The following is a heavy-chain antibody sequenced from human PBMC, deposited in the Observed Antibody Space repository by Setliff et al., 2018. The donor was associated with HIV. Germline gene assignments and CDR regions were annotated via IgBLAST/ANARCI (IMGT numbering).Heavy chain of an antibody. V-gene: IGHV4-61*02. Sequence: SETLSLTCTVSGNSINSGGYYWSLIRQPPGKGLEWIGCISTSGSTNYNPSLKSRVTLSIDMSKNQFSLKMSSVTAADTAVYYCTRLAGGYADYWGQGTLVTVSS. D-gene: IGHD5-12*01. J-gene: IGHJ4*02. CDR3: TRLAGGYADY. CDR2: ISTSGST. CDR1: GNSINSGGYY.